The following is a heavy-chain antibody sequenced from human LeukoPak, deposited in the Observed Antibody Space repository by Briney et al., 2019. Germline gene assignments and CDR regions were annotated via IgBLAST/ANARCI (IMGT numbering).Heavy chain of an antibody. V-gene: IGHV3-30*18. D-gene: IGHD3-10*01. CDR3: AKTILWFGELLYAGPYIDY. CDR2: FSNNGSNK. Sequence: GGSLRLSCAASGFTFSSYGMHWVRQAPGKGLEWVAVFSNNGSNKYYADSVKGRFTISRDNSKNTLYLQMNSLRAEDTAVYYCAKTILWFGELLYAGPYIDYWGQGTLVTVSS. J-gene: IGHJ4*02. CDR1: GFTFSSYG.